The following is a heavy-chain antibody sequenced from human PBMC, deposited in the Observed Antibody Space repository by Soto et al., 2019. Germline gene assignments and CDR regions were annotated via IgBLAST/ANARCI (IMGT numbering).Heavy chain of an antibody. CDR3: ARGYYGSGSLVSSFGLDV. CDR2: INPDGGFT. V-gene: IGHV1-46*01. J-gene: IGHJ6*02. CDR1: GFPFLRFY. D-gene: IGHD3-10*01. Sequence: SVKVSCHGSGFPFLRFYIHWVRQAPGQGPQWMGVINPDGGFTTYAQSFRDRVAVTRDTSTSTVHMQLSSLRSEDTALYYCARGYYGSGSLVSSFGLDVWGQGTTVTVSS.